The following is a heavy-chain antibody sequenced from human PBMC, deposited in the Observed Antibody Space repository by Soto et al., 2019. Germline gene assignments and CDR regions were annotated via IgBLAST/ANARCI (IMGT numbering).Heavy chain of an antibody. CDR1: GFTFSDYY. V-gene: IGHV3-11*01. CDR2: ISRSGSTI. Sequence: QVQLVESGGGLVKPGGSLRLSCGVSGFTFSDYYMSWIRQAPGKGLEWVSYISRSGSTIYYADSVKGRFTISRDNAKNLLYLQMSSLRAEDTAVYSCASEPGRGSYYDYWGQGTLVTVSS. J-gene: IGHJ4*02. CDR3: ASEPGRGSYYDY. D-gene: IGHD1-26*01.